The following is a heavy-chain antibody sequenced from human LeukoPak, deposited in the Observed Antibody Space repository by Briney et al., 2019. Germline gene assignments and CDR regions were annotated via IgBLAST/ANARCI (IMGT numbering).Heavy chain of an antibody. CDR3: ARDRCSGTSCYHYHSMDV. CDR2: ISSSGSTI. J-gene: IGHJ6*02. D-gene: IGHD2-2*01. V-gene: IGHV3-11*01. Sequence: PGGSLRLSCAASGFTFSDYFMSWVRQAPGKGLEWVSYISSSGSTIYYADSVKGRFTISRDNAKSSLYLQMNSLRAEDPAVYYCARDRCSGTSCYHYHSMDVWGQGTTVTVSS. CDR1: GFTFSDYF.